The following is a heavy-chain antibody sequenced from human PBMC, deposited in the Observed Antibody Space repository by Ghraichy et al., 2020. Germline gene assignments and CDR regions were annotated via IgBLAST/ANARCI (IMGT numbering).Heavy chain of an antibody. D-gene: IGHD3-3*01. V-gene: IGHV3-23*01. Sequence: GGSLRLSCATSGFTFSTYAMSWVRQAPGKGLEWVSGIGARGGNTYYASSVKGRFTISRDDSQNTLFLQMNSLRAEDTAVYYCVGDRDFWSGYPQYYFDVWGQGALVTVSS. J-gene: IGHJ4*02. CDR3: VGDRDFWSGYPQYYFDV. CDR2: IGARGGNT. CDR1: GFTFSTYA.